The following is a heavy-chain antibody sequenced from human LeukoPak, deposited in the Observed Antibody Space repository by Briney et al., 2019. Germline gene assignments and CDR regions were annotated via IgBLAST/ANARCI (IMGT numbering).Heavy chain of an antibody. D-gene: IGHD3-16*01. CDR1: GFTFDDYA. J-gene: IGHJ6*02. V-gene: IGHV3-23*01. CDR2: ISASGGST. Sequence: GGSLRLSCAASGFTFDDYAMHWVRQAPGKGLEWVSSISASGGSTYYADSVKGRFTISRDNSKNTLYLQMNSLRAEDTAVYYCATSGESNYYYYGMDVWGQGTTVTVSS. CDR3: ATSGESNYYYYGMDV.